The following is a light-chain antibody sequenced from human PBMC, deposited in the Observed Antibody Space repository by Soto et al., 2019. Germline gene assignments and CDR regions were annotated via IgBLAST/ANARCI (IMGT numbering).Light chain of an antibody. V-gene: IGLV1-40*01. CDR3: QSYDSSLSGHVV. J-gene: IGLJ2*01. CDR2: YND. CDR1: SSNLGSGFD. Sequence: QSVLTQSPSVSAAPGQKVTISCSGSSSNLGSGFDVQWYQQLPGTAPKLLIYYNDNRPSGVPDRFSGSKSGTSASLAITGLQADDEADYYCQSYDSSLSGHVVFGGGTQLTVL.